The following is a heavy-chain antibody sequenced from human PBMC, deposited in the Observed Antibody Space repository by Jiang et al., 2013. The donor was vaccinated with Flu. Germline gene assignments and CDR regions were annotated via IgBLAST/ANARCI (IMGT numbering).Heavy chain of an antibody. J-gene: IGHJ5*02. CDR3: TSIPPIAVAGIPPTT. CDR1: GFTFGDYA. V-gene: IGHV3-49*03. Sequence: VQLLESGGGLVQPGRFLRLSCTASGFTFGDYAMSWFRQAPGKGLEWVGFIRSKAYGGTTEYAASVKGRFTISRDDSKRIAYLQMNSLKTEDTAVYYCTSIPPIAVAGIPPTTWGQGTLVTVSS. D-gene: IGHD6-19*01. CDR2: IRSKAYGGTT.